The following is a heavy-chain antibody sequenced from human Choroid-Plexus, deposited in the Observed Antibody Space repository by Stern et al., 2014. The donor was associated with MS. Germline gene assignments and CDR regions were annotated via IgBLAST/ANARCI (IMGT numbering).Heavy chain of an antibody. V-gene: IGHV3-30*18. CDR3: AKDRQYLTYFFDH. CDR1: GFTFGSCA. Sequence: VQLEESGGGVVQPGRPLRLSCVASGFTFGSCAMHWVRQAPGKGLGWVAGVSYDGSNKDYADSVKGRFTISRDNSQNTLYMQMSSLRPEDTAVYYCAKDRQYLTYFFDHWGQGSLVTVSS. D-gene: IGHD2/OR15-2a*01. CDR2: VSYDGSNK. J-gene: IGHJ5*02.